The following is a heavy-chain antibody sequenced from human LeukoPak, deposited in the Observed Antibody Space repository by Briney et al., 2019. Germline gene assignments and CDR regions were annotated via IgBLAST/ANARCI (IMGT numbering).Heavy chain of an antibody. J-gene: IGHJ4*02. CDR2: ISGSGGST. Sequence: GGSLRLSCAASGFTFSSYAMSWVRQAPGKGLEWVSAISGSGGSTYYADSVKGRFTISRDNSKNTLYLQMNSLRAEDTAVYYCARDREPGTSASRFDYWGQGTLVTVSS. V-gene: IGHV3-23*01. D-gene: IGHD2-8*02. CDR1: GFTFSSYA. CDR3: ARDREPGTSASRFDY.